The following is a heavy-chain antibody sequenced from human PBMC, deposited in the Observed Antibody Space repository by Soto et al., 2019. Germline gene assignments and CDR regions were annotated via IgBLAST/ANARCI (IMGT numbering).Heavy chain of an antibody. CDR2: IYYSGST. V-gene: IGHV4-39*07. Sequence: SETLSLTCTVSGASISSSDYYWGWVRQTPGKGLDWIGNIYYSGSTFYNPSLKTRLAMSVDTSKNQFSVRLRSVTAADTAVYYCARDRAHFYESSGRLDLWGQGMLVTVSS. D-gene: IGHD3-22*01. J-gene: IGHJ4*02. CDR1: GASISSSDYY. CDR3: ARDRAHFYESSGRLDL.